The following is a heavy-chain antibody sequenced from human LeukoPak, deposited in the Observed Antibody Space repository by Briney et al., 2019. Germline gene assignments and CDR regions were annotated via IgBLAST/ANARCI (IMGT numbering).Heavy chain of an antibody. CDR1: GFTFSSYS. V-gene: IGHV3-21*01. Sequence: GGSLRLSCAASGFTFSSYSMNWVRQAPGKGLEWVSSISSSSSYIYYADSVKGRFTISRDNAKNSLYLQMNSLRAEDTAVYYCARDRDDVYYTHPFDYWGQGTLVTVSS. CDR3: ARDRDDVYYTHPFDY. D-gene: IGHD2-8*01. J-gene: IGHJ4*02. CDR2: ISSSSSYI.